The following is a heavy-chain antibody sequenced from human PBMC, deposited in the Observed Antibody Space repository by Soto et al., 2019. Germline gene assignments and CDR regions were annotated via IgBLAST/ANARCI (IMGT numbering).Heavy chain of an antibody. CDR3: ARDPAPTYYYDSSGYYYFDY. D-gene: IGHD3-22*01. J-gene: IGHJ4*02. CDR2: INPSGGST. Sequence: ASVKVSCKASGYTFTSYYMHWVRQAPGQGLEWMGIINPSGGSTSYAQKFQGRVTMTRDTSTSTVYMELSSLRSEDTAVYYCARDPAPTYYYDSSGYYYFDYWGQGTLVTVS. CDR1: GYTFTSYY. V-gene: IGHV1-46*01.